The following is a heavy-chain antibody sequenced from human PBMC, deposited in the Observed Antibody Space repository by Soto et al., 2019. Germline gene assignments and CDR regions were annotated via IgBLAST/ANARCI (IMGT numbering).Heavy chain of an antibody. CDR2: ISSSSSTI. CDR3: PPPPLVAYY. CDR1: GFTFSSYS. Sequence: EVQLVESGGGLVQPGGSLRLSCAASGFTFSSYSMNWVRQAPGKGLEWVSYISSSSSTIYYADSVKGRFTISRDHAKNSLYLQMNSLRAEDTAVYYCPPPPLVAYYWGQGTLVTVSS. J-gene: IGHJ4*02. D-gene: IGHD2-15*01. V-gene: IGHV3-48*01.